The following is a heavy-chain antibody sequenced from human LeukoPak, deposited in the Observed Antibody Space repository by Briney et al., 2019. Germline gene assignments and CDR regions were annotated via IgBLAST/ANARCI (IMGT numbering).Heavy chain of an antibody. CDR3: AREDIAAAGTFDY. CDR1: GFTVSSNY. D-gene: IGHD6-13*01. V-gene: IGHV3-66*01. CDR2: IYSGGST. Sequence: GGSLRLSCAASGFTVSSNYMSWVRQAPGKGLEWVSVIYSGGSTYYADSVKGRFTISRDNSKNTLYLQMNSLRAEDTAVYYCAREDIAAAGTFDYWGQGTLVTVSS. J-gene: IGHJ4*02.